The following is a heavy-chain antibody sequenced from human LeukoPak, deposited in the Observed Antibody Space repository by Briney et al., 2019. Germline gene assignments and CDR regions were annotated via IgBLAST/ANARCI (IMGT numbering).Heavy chain of an antibody. J-gene: IGHJ5*02. CDR1: GFTFSSYT. CDR3: AKGQGAARVTGRSSNWFDP. D-gene: IGHD6-6*01. CDR2: ISGSGGNT. Sequence: GGSLRLSCAASGFTFSSYTMSWVRQAPGKGLEWVSGISGSGGNTYYADSVKGRFTISRDNSKNTLYLQMNSLRAEDTAIYYCAKGQGAARVTGRSSNWFDPWGQGTLVTVSS. V-gene: IGHV3-23*01.